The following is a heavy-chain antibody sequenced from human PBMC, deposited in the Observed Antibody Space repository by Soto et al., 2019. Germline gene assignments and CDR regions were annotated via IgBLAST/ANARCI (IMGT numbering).Heavy chain of an antibody. D-gene: IGHD2-2*01. J-gene: IGHJ4*02. CDR3: AGLRYCSSTSCYYFDY. CDR2: IYYSGST. CDR1: GDSISSGGYS. Sequence: SETLSLTCAVSGDSISSGGYSWNWIRQPPGKGLEWIGYIYYSGSTNYNPSLKSRVTISVDTSKNQFSLKLSSVTAADTAVYYCAGLRYCSSTSCYYFDYWGQGTLVTVSS. V-gene: IGHV4-61*08.